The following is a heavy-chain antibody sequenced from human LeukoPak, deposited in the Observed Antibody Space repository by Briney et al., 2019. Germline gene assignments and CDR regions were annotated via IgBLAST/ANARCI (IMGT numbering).Heavy chain of an antibody. V-gene: IGHV1-2*04. Sequence: SVRVSRKASVYTLPGYYIYSVREAPRQALEWVGWINPNSGGTNYAQKFQGWVTITREAYISKAYLERSRLRSDGTPVYYCASAGTAVAGQIHAFDIWLRGTMVTVCS. J-gene: IGHJ3*02. D-gene: IGHD6-19*01. CDR3: ASAGTAVAGQIHAFDI. CDR2: INPNSGGT. CDR1: VYTLPGYY.